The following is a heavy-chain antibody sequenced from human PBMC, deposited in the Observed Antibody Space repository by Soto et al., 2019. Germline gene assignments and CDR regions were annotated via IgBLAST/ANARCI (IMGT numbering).Heavy chain of an antibody. CDR3: ARDPTVTTLGRGYMDV. V-gene: IGHV3-48*01. CDR1: GFTFSSYS. CDR2: ISSSSSTI. D-gene: IGHD4-17*01. J-gene: IGHJ6*03. Sequence: GSLRLSCAASGFTFSSYSMNWVRQAPGKGLEWVSYISSSSSTIYYADSVKGRFTISRDNAKNSLYLQMNSLRAEDTAVYYCARDPTVTTLGRGYMDVWGKGTTVTVSS.